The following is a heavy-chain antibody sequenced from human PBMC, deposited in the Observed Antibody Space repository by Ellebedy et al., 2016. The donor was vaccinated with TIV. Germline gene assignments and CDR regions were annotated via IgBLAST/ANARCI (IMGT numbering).Heavy chain of an antibody. CDR2: FDPEDGET. V-gene: IGHV1-24*01. D-gene: IGHD2-21*02. J-gene: IGHJ3*02. CDR1: GYTLTELS. CDR3: ATAIPRPYCGGDCLNAFDI. Sequence: ASVKVSCKVSGYTLTELSMHWVRQAPGKGLEWMGGFDPEDGETIYAQKFQGRVTMTEDTSTDTAYMELNSLRSEDTAVYYCATAIPRPYCGGDCLNAFDIWGQGTMVTVSS.